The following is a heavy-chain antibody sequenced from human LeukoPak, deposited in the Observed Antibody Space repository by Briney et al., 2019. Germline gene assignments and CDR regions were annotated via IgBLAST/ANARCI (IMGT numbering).Heavy chain of an antibody. V-gene: IGHV3-33*06. CDR2: IWYDGSNK. CDR1: GFSFSSYG. Sequence: GGSLRLSCAASGFSFSSYGMSWVRQAPGKGLEWVAVIWYDGSNKYYADSVKGRFTISRDNSKNTLYLQMNSLRAEDTAVYYCAKDSGYCSGGSCSHYYYYYMDVWGKGTTVTVSS. CDR3: AKDSGYCSGGSCSHYYYYYMDV. J-gene: IGHJ6*03. D-gene: IGHD2-15*01.